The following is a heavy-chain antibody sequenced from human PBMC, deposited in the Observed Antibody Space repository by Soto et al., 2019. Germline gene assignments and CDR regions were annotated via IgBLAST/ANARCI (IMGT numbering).Heavy chain of an antibody. D-gene: IGHD2-15*01. CDR3: APLSVSLSGPYGIHV. Sequence: SETLSLTCSVSGYSVSSSDYYRAWIRQPPGKGLEWIGSMLYSGLTYYNPSLKSRVTLSVDTSKNQFSVRLNSVTASDTAVYYCAPLSVSLSGPYGIHVWGQGTTVTVSS. V-gene: IGHV4-39*01. CDR1: GYSVSSSDYY. CDR2: MLYSGLT. J-gene: IGHJ6*02.